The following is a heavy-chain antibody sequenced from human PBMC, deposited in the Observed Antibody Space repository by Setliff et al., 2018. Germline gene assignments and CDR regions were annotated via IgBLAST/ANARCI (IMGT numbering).Heavy chain of an antibody. J-gene: IGHJ4*02. V-gene: IGHV4-34*01. CDR1: GGSFSGYY. D-gene: IGHD6-13*01. CDR2: INHSGST. Sequence: SETLSLTCAVYGGSFSGYYWSWIRQPPGKGLEWIGEINHSGSTNNNPSLKSRVTISVDTSKNQFSLKLSSVTAADTAVYYCASTIAAAGTAADYWGQGTLVTVSS. CDR3: ASTIAAAGTAADY.